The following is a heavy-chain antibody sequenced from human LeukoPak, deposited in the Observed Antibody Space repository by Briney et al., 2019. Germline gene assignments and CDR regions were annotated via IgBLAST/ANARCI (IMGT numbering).Heavy chain of an antibody. V-gene: IGHV3-9*03. D-gene: IGHD3-3*01. CDR2: ISWNSGST. J-gene: IGHJ3*02. Sequence: GRSLRLSCAVSGFTFEVYAMDGVRQAPGKGLEWGSGISWNSGSTGYADSVKGRFTISRDNAKNSLYLQMNSLRAEDMALYYCAKATIFGVVIGDAFDIWGQGTMVTVPS. CDR3: AKATIFGVVIGDAFDI. CDR1: GFTFEVYA.